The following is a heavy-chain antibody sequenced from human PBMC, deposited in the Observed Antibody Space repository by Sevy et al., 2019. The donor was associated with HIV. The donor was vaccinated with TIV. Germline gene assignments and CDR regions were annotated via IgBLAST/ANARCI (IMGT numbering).Heavy chain of an antibody. CDR2: ISSSSSYI. V-gene: IGHV3-21*01. CDR1: GFTFSSYS. J-gene: IGHJ4*02. D-gene: IGHD5-18*01. CDR3: ARSSSTAMVRFDY. Sequence: GGSLRLSCAASGFTFSSYSMNWVRQAPGKGLEWVSSISSSSSYIYYAESVKGRFTSSRDNAKNSLYLQMTSLRAEDTAVYYCARSSSTAMVRFDYWGQGTLVTVSS.